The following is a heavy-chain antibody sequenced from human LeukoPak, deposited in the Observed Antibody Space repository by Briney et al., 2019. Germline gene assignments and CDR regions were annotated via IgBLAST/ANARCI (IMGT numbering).Heavy chain of an antibody. Sequence: PSETLSLTCTVSGGSISSGGYYWSWIRQSPGKGLEWIGEINHSGNTNYNPSLKSRVTISMETSKNLFSLKLSSVTAADTAVYYCARDPTQWLRYDYFDYWGQGTLVTVSS. CDR2: INHSGNT. J-gene: IGHJ4*02. CDR3: ARDPTQWLRYDYFDY. V-gene: IGHV4-39*07. CDR1: GGSISSGGYY. D-gene: IGHD5-12*01.